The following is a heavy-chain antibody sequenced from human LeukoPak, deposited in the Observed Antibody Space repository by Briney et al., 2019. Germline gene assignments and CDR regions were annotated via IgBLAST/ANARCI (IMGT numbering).Heavy chain of an antibody. Sequence: PSETLSLTCTVSGGSISSSAYYWGWIRQPPGKGLEWIGSIYYSGSTYYNPSLKSRVTISVDTSKNHFSLNLSSVTAADTAVYYCARGIATAGQYYFDYRGQGTLVTVSS. CDR1: GGSISSSAYY. CDR3: ARGIATAGQYYFDY. D-gene: IGHD6-13*01. CDR2: IYYSGST. J-gene: IGHJ4*02. V-gene: IGHV4-39*02.